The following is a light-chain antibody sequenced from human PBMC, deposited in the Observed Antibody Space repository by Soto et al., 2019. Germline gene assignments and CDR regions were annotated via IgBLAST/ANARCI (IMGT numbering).Light chain of an antibody. J-gene: IGLJ2*01. V-gene: IGLV2-23*03. CDR3: CSYAGSNAIHVV. CDR1: SSDVGSYNL. CDR2: EGS. Sequence: QSALTQPASVSESPGESITISCTGTSSDVGSYNLVSWYQQHPGKAPKLMIYEGSKRPSGVSNRFSGSKSGNTASLTISGLQAEDEADYYCCSYAGSNAIHVVFGGGTKLSVL.